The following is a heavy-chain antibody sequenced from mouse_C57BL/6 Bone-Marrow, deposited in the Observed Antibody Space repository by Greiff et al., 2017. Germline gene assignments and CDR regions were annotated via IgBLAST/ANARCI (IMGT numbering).Heavy chain of an antibody. CDR3: ARYYGSSYWYFDV. J-gene: IGHJ1*03. Sequence: VQLQQPGAELVKPGASVKLSCKASGYTFTSYWMHWVKQRPGQGLEWIGMIHPNSGSTNYNATFKSKATLTVDKSSSTAYMQVSSLTSEDSAVYYCARYYGSSYWYFDVWGTGTTVTVSS. V-gene: IGHV1-64*01. CDR2: IHPNSGST. CDR1: GYTFTSYW. D-gene: IGHD1-1*01.